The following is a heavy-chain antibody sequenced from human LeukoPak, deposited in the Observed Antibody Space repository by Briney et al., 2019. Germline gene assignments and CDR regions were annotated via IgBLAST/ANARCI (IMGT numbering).Heavy chain of an antibody. CDR2: IYTSGST. V-gene: IGHV4-61*02. CDR3: ARADYGYEEI. J-gene: IGHJ3*02. Sequence: SQTLSITCTVSGGSISSGSYYWSWIRQPAGKGLEWIGRIYTSGSTNYNPSLKSRVTISVDTSKNQFSLKLSSVTAADTAVYYCARADYGYEEIWGQGTMVTVSS. CDR1: GGSISSGSYY. D-gene: IGHD4-17*01.